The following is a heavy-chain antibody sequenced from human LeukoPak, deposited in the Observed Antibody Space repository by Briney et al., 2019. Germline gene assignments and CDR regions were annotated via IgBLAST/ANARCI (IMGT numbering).Heavy chain of an antibody. CDR1: GGSISSYY. Sequence: PSETLSLTCTVSGGSISSYYWSWIRQPPGKGLEWIGYIYYSGSTNYNPSLKSRVTISVGTSKNQFSLKLSSVTAADTAVYYCARRTDYFDYWGQGTLVTVSS. V-gene: IGHV4-59*01. D-gene: IGHD1-1*01. CDR3: ARRTDYFDY. CDR2: IYYSGST. J-gene: IGHJ4*02.